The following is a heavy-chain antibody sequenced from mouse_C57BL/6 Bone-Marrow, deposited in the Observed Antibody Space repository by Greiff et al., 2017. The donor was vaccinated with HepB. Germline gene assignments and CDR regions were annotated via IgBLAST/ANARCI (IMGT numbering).Heavy chain of an antibody. J-gene: IGHJ4*01. V-gene: IGHV1-62-2*01. CDR1: GYTFTEYT. CDR3: ARHPYSSDYGYAMGY. Sequence: VQLQQSGAELVKPGASVKLSCTASGYTFTEYTIHWVKQRSGQGLEWIGWFYPGSGSIKYNEKFKDKATLTADKSSSTVYIGLSRLTSEDSAVYCCARHPYSSDYGYAMGYWGQGTSVTVST. CDR2: FYPGSGSI. D-gene: IGHD3-2*02.